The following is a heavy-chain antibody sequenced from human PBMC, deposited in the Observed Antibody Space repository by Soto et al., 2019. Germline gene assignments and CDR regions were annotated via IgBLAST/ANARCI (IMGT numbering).Heavy chain of an antibody. J-gene: IGHJ6*02. CDR1: GGSISSSSYY. Sequence: SETLSLTCTVSGGSISSSSYYWGWIRQPPGKGLEWIGSIYYSGSTYYNPSLKSRVTISVDTSKNQFSLKLSSVTAADTAVYYCARTARGYYYGMDVWGQGTTVTVSS. CDR3: ARTARGYYYGMDV. V-gene: IGHV4-39*01. CDR2: IYYSGST. D-gene: IGHD6-25*01.